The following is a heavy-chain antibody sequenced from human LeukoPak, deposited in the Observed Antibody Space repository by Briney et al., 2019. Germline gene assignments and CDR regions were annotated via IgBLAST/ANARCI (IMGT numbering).Heavy chain of an antibody. J-gene: IGHJ4*02. CDR1: GFTFSNAW. CDR2: IKSKTDGGTT. D-gene: IGHD3-22*01. CDR3: TTPYYYDSSGSPRGDY. Sequence: GGSLRLSCAASGFTFSNAWMSWVRQAPGKGLEWVGRIKSKTDGGTTGYAAPVKGRFTISRDDSKNTLYLQMNSLKTEDTAVYYCTTPYYYDSSGSPRGDYWGQGTLVTVSS. V-gene: IGHV3-15*01.